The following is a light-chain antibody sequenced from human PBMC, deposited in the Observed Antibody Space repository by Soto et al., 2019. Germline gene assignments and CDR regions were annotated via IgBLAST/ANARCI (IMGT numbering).Light chain of an antibody. V-gene: IGLV1-44*01. CDR3: VAWDDSLNGYVV. CDR2: TND. Sequence: QSVLTQPPSASGTPGQRVTISCSGSSSNIGSNTVNWYQQLPGTAPKLVIHTNDQRPSGVPDRFSGSKSGTSASLAISGLNSEDEADYYCVAWDDSLNGYVVFGGGTKLTVL. CDR1: SSNIGSNT. J-gene: IGLJ2*01.